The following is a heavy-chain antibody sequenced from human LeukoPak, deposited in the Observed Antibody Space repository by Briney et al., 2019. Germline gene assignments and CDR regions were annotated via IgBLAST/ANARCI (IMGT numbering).Heavy chain of an antibody. D-gene: IGHD3-3*01. Sequence: PGGSLRLSCAASGFTVSSNYMTWVRQAPGKGLEWVSVIYSDGSTYYADSVKGRFTISRDSSKNTLYLQMNSLRAEDTAVYYCARGFLGDAFDIWGQGTMVTVSS. V-gene: IGHV3-53*01. CDR2: IYSDGST. CDR3: ARGFLGDAFDI. CDR1: GFTVSSNY. J-gene: IGHJ3*02.